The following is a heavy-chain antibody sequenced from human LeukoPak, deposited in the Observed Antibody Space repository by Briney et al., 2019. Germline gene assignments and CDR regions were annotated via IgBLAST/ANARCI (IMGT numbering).Heavy chain of an antibody. D-gene: IGHD3-10*01. Sequence: SQTLSLTCTVSGDSLSSGSHYWSWIRQPPGKGLEWIGYIYYSGSTKYNPSLKSRVTISVDTSKNQFSLKLSSVTAADTAVYYCARDMVRERSFDYWGQGTLVTVSS. J-gene: IGHJ4*02. CDR3: ARDMVRERSFDY. CDR1: GDSLSSGSHY. CDR2: IYYSGST. V-gene: IGHV4-61*01.